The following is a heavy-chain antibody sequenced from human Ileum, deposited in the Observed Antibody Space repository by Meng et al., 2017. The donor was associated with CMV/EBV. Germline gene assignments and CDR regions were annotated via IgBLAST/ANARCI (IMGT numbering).Heavy chain of an antibody. CDR3: TTVPLGWGSPDY. V-gene: IGHV3-15*01. J-gene: IGHJ4*02. D-gene: IGHD2-21*01. CDR2: IKSKTDGGTT. Sequence: GESLKISCAASGFTFSNAWMSWVRQAPGKGLEWVGRIKSKTDGGTTDYAAPVKGRFTISRDDSKNTLYLQMNSLKTEDTAVYYCTTVPLGWGSPDYWGQGTLVTVSS. CDR1: GFTFSNAW.